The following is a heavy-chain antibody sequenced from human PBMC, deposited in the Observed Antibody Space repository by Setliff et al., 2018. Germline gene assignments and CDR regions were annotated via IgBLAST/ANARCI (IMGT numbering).Heavy chain of an antibody. Sequence: SETLSLTCTVSGGSISSHYWSWIRQPAGKGLEWIGRTYTHAGGSTIYNPSLKSRVTMSVDTSTNQFSLDLSSVTAADTAVYYCARLSGFLYMDVWGKGTTVTVSS. CDR2: TYTHAGGST. CDR3: ARLSGFLYMDV. V-gene: IGHV4-4*07. J-gene: IGHJ6*03. D-gene: IGHD3-3*01. CDR1: GGSISSHY.